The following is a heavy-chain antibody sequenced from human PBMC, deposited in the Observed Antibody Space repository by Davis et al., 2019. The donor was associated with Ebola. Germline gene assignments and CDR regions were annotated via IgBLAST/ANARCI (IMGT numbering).Heavy chain of an antibody. CDR1: GFTFSNYA. J-gene: IGHJ4*02. CDR3: ARDRGDGYRSGLDY. D-gene: IGHD5-24*01. Sequence: PGGSLRLSCIASGFTFSNYAMSWVRQAPGKGLAWVSSIGIRSDYIHHADSLKGRFTISRDDAKNSLYLQMNSLRADDTAVYFCARDRGDGYRSGLDYWGQGALVTVSS. V-gene: IGHV3-21*01. CDR2: IGIRSDYI.